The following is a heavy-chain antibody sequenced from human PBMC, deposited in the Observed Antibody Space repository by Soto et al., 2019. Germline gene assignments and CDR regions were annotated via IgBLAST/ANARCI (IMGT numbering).Heavy chain of an antibody. CDR1: GYTFTIYG. Sequence: QAHLGQSGAEVKKPGPSVKISHKASGYTFTIYGITWVRQAPGQGLVWMGWISAYSGNTNYAQKVQGRVTMTTDTSPSTAYMELRSLRSAETAVYYCAIDNPPLGYWGQGTLGSVSS. CDR2: ISAYSGNT. J-gene: IGHJ4*02. CDR3: AIDNPPLGY. V-gene: IGHV1-18*01.